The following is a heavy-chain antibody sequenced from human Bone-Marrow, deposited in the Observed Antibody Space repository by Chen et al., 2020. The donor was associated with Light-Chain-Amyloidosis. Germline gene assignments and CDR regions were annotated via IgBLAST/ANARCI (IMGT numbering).Heavy chain of an antibody. CDR3: AKRTSMVYVDWFDP. V-gene: IGHV1-46*01. J-gene: IGHJ5*02. Sequence: VKVSCKASGYTFTNHYIHWVRQAPGQGREWMGIINPDGGSTSYAQKFQGRVTMTRDTSATSVYMELSSLRSDDTAIYYCAKRTSMVYVDWFDPWGQGTLVTVSS. CDR2: INPDGGST. CDR1: GYTFTNHY. D-gene: IGHD5-18*01.